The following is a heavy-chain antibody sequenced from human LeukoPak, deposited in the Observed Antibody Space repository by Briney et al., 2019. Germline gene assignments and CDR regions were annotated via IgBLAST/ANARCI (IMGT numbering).Heavy chain of an antibody. J-gene: IGHJ4*02. CDR1: GFTAIAYY. V-gene: IGHV3-15*01. CDR3: TTDQDSRPCGNPICY. CDR2: INSRADGVPT. D-gene: IGHD4-23*01. Sequence: RGSLRLSCAASGFTAIAYYMRWIRHAPGEGLGWVCRINSRADGVPTRYPAPVAGRFTMSTDASKNPPYLRITSLKIAGTAVYYCTTDQDSRPCGNPICYWGKGTLVTVSS.